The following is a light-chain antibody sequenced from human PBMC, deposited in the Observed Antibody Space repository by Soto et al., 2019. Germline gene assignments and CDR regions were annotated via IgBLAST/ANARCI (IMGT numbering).Light chain of an antibody. CDR3: MQALQSRT. CDR1: QSLLQSNGYNY. Sequence: DIVMTQSPLSLPVTPGEPASISCRSSQSLLQSNGYNYLDWYLQKPGQSPQLLIYLGSNRASGGPDRFSGSGSGTDFTLEISRVEAEDVGVYYCMQALQSRTFGQGTKVEIK. CDR2: LGS. V-gene: IGKV2-28*01. J-gene: IGKJ1*01.